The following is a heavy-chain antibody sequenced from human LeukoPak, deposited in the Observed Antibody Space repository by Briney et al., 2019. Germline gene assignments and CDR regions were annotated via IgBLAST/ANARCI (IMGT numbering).Heavy chain of an antibody. CDR2: INHSGST. V-gene: IGHV4-39*07. D-gene: IGHD3-3*01. Sequence: PSETLSLTCTVSGGSISSSSYYWSWIRQPPGKGLEWIGEINHSGSTNYNPSLKSRVTISVDTSKNQFSLKLSSVTAADTAVYYCARDAYYDFWSGYTYYFDYWGQGTLVTVSS. CDR3: ARDAYYDFWSGYTYYFDY. J-gene: IGHJ4*02. CDR1: GGSISSSSYY.